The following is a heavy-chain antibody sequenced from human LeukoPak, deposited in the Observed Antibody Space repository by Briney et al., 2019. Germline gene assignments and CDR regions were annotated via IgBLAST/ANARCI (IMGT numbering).Heavy chain of an antibody. Sequence: SETLSLTCTVSGGSISSYYWSWIRQPAGKGLEWIGRIHTSGSTNYNPSLKSRVTISVDKSKNQFSLKLSSVTAADTAVYYCARDGLPGYDSSGYYLNWGQGTLVTVSS. CDR3: ARDGLPGYDSSGYYLN. CDR2: IHTSGST. D-gene: IGHD3-22*01. V-gene: IGHV4-4*07. J-gene: IGHJ4*02. CDR1: GGSISSYY.